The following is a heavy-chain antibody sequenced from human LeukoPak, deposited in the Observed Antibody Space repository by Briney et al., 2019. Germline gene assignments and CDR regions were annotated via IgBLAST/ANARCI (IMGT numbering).Heavy chain of an antibody. CDR1: GYTFTSYG. CDR3: ARDPPNQYYYDSSGYPSRAFDI. Sequence: GASVKVSCKASGYTFTSYGISWVRLAPGQGLEWKGWISAYNGNTNYAQKLQGRVTMTTDTSTSTAYMELRSLRSDDTAVYYCARDPPNQYYYDSSGYPSRAFDIWGQGTMVTVSS. CDR2: ISAYNGNT. V-gene: IGHV1-18*01. D-gene: IGHD3-22*01. J-gene: IGHJ3*02.